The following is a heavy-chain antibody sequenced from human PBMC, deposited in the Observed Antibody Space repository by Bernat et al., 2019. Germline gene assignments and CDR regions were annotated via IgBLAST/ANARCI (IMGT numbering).Heavy chain of an antibody. D-gene: IGHD2-15*01. CDR3: APHHCSGGSCTPGPLGY. V-gene: IGHV3-48*03. J-gene: IGHJ4*02. Sequence: EVQLVESGGGLVQPGGSLRLSCAASGFTFSSYEMNWVRQAPGKGLEWVSYISSSGSTIYYADSVKGRFTISRDNAKNSLYLQMNSLRAEDTAVYYCAPHHCSGGSCTPGPLGYWGQGTLVTVSS. CDR2: ISSSGSTI. CDR1: GFTFSSYE.